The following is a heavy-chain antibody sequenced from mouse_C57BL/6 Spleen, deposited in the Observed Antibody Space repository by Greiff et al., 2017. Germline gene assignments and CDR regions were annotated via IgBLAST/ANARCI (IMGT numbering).Heavy chain of an antibody. CDR1: GYSFSSYW. V-gene: IGHV1-80*01. CDR3: ARGRNGNYGGYYAMDY. J-gene: IGHJ4*01. D-gene: IGHD2-1*01. CDR2: IYPGDGDT. Sequence: QVQLKQSGAELVKPGASVKISCKASGYSFSSYWMNWVKQRPGKGLEWIGQIYPGDGDTNYNGKFKGKATLTADKSSSTAYMQLSSLTSEDSAVYFCARGRNGNYGGYYAMDYWGQGTSVTVSS.